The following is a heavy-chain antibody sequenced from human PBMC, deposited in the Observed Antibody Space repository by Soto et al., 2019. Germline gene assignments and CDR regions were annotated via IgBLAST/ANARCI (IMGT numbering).Heavy chain of an antibody. D-gene: IGHD1-26*01. Sequence: ASETLSLTCTVSDGSINSHTYYWAWIRQPPGKGLEWIGNLYHSGSTYYAPSVNSRVTISVDTSKNQFSLKLTSVTAADTAVYYCARAAYSGSPIDHWGQGTLVTVSS. CDR2: LYHSGST. CDR1: DGSINSHTYY. CDR3: ARAAYSGSPIDH. V-gene: IGHV4-39*01. J-gene: IGHJ1*01.